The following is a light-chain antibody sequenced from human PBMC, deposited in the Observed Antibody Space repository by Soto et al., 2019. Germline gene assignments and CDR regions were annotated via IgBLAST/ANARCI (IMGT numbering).Light chain of an antibody. V-gene: IGKV3-15*01. Sequence: EIVMTQSPATLSVSPGERATLSCRASQSVSSNLAWYQQKPGQAPRLLIYGASTRATGIPARFSGSGSGTEFTLTISSLQSADFEVYYCQQYNNWPPRTVGGGTKVEIK. CDR3: QQYNNWPPRT. J-gene: IGKJ4*01. CDR2: GAS. CDR1: QSVSSN.